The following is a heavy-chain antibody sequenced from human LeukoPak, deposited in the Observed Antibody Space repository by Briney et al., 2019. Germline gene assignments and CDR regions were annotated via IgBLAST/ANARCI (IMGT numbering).Heavy chain of an antibody. CDR2: IYTSGST. V-gene: IGHV4-4*09. Sequence: SETLSLTCTVSGGSISSYYWSWIRQPPGKGLEWIGYIYTSGSTNYNPSLKSRVTISVDTSKNQFSLKLSSVTAADTAVYYCARKYYDSSGYYIPYNWFDPWGQGTLVTVSS. CDR3: ARKYYDSSGYYIPYNWFDP. J-gene: IGHJ5*02. D-gene: IGHD3-22*01. CDR1: GGSISSYY.